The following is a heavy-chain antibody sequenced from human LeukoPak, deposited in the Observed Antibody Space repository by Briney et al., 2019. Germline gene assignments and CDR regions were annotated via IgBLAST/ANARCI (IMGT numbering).Heavy chain of an antibody. CDR3: ARTSIAARRANAFDI. V-gene: IGHV4-31*03. D-gene: IGHD6-6*01. Sequence: PSQTLSLTCTVSGGSISSGGYYWSWIRQHPGKGLEWIGYIYYSGSTYYNPSLKSRVTISVDRSKNQFSLKLSSVTAADTAVYYCARTSIAARRANAFDIWGQGTMVTVSS. J-gene: IGHJ3*02. CDR2: IYYSGST. CDR1: GGSISSGGYY.